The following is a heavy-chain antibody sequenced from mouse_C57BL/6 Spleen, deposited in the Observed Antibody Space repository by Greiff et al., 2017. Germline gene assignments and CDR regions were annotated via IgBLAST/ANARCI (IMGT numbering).Heavy chain of an antibody. V-gene: IGHV1-72*01. CDR3: ARYYYSNYYAMDY. CDR1: GYTFTSYW. D-gene: IGHD2-5*01. J-gene: IGHJ4*01. CDR2: IDPNSGGT. Sequence: VQLQQPGAELVKPGASVKLSCKASGYTFTSYWMHWVKQRPGRGLEWIRRIDPNSGGTKYNEKFKSKATLTVDKPSSTAYMQLSSLTSEDSAVYYCARYYYSNYYAMDYWGQGTSVTVSS.